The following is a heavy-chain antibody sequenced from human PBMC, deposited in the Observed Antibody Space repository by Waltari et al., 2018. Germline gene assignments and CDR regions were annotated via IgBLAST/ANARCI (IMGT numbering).Heavy chain of an antibody. J-gene: IGHJ3*02. V-gene: IGHV4-30-4*08. CDR1: GGSISSGDYY. CDR3: ARAPLYCSGGSCYSDAFDI. D-gene: IGHD2-15*01. Sequence: QVQLQESGPGLVKPSQTLSLTCTVSGGSISSGDYYWSWIRQPPGKGLEWIGYIYYSGGTSYNPSLKSRVTISVDTSKNQFSLKLSSVTAADTAVYYCARAPLYCSGGSCYSDAFDIWGQGTMVTVSS. CDR2: IYYSGGT.